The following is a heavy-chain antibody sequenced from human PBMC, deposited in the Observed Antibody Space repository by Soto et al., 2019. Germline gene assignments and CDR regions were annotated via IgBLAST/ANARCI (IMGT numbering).Heavy chain of an antibody. Sequence: ESGGGLVQPGGSLRLSCAASGFTLDDYAIHWVRQAPGKGLEWVSGISWNGAATGYVDSVKGRFSISRDNTKNTLYLQMDSLRSEDTAVYYCEIPPLYGWGFDGGGRGTLVTVSS. CDR1: GFTLDDYA. CDR2: ISWNGAAT. V-gene: IGHV3-9*01. D-gene: IGHD3-10*01. J-gene: IGHJ4*02. CDR3: EIPPLYGWGFDG.